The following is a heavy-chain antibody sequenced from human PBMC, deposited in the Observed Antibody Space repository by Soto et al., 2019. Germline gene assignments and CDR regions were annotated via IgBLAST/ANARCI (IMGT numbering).Heavy chain of an antibody. CDR3: ARADYEVLTGSYAMDV. CDR2: VSTNGAT. Sequence: SETLSLTCTVSDDFISSYYWNWIRQPAGKGLEWIGRVSTNGATNYNPSLESRVTMSVDTSKNQFSLKLTSVTAADTAVYFCARADYEVLTGSYAMDVWGQGTTVTVSS. J-gene: IGHJ6*02. V-gene: IGHV4-4*07. CDR1: DDFISSYY. D-gene: IGHD3-9*01.